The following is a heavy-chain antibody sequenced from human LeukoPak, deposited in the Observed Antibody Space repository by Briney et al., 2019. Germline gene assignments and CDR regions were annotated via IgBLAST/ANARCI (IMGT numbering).Heavy chain of an antibody. V-gene: IGHV3-30*02. J-gene: IGHJ4*02. CDR2: IRYDGSNK. CDR1: GFTFSSYG. D-gene: IGHD6-13*01. Sequence: PGGSLRLSCAASGFTFSSYGMHWVRQAPGKGLEWVAFIRYDGSNKYYADSVKGRFTISRDNSKNTLYLQMNSLRAEDTAVYYCASQLYGAYSSSWDPLDYWGQGTLVTVSS. CDR3: ASQLYGAYSSSWDPLDY.